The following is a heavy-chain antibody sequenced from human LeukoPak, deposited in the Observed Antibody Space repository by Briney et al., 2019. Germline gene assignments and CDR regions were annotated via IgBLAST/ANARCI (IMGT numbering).Heavy chain of an antibody. Sequence: SETLSLTCTVSGDSTSSDRYYGGWVRQPPGKGLEWIGNIYYSGSTYYNPSLKSRVTMSVDTSKNQFFLKLNSATAADTAVYYCARGRPYSGGYHLDYWGQGTLVTVS. CDR3: ARGRPYSGGYHLDY. CDR2: IYYSGST. CDR1: GDSTSSDRYY. V-gene: IGHV4-39*01. J-gene: IGHJ4*02. D-gene: IGHD1-26*01.